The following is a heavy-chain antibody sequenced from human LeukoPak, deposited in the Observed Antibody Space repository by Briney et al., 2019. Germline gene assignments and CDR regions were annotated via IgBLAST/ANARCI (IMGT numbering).Heavy chain of an antibody. Sequence: GESLKISCKGSGYSFTRNWIGWVRQMPGKGLEWMGIIYPGDSDTRYSPSFQGQVTISADKSISTAYLQWSTLKASDTAMYYCARLYSGYDSYFDYWGQGTLVTVSS. V-gene: IGHV5-51*01. CDR2: IYPGDSDT. J-gene: IGHJ4*02. CDR3: ARLYSGYDSYFDY. CDR1: GYSFTRNW. D-gene: IGHD5-12*01.